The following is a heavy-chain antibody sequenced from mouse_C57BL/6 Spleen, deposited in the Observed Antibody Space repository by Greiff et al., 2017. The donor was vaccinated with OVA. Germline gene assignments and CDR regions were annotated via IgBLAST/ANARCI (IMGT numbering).Heavy chain of an antibody. CDR2: ISSGSSTI. J-gene: IGHJ4*01. V-gene: IGHV5-17*01. Sequence: EVQLVESGGGLVKPGGSLKLSCAASGFTFSDYGMHWVRQAPEKGLEWVAYISSGSSTIYYADTVKGRFTISRDTAKHTLFLQMTSLRTEDTAMYYCARPSYAMDYWGQGTSVTVSS. CDR1: GFTFSDYG. CDR3: ARPSYAMDY.